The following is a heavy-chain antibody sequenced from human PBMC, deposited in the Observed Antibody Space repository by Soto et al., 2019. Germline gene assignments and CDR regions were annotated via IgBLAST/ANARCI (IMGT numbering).Heavy chain of an antibody. CDR3: AKDSKRIAAAGTDI. Sequence: PGGSLRLSCAASGFTFSSYGMHWVRQAPGKGLEWVAVISYDGSNKYYADSVKGRFTISRDNSKNTLYLQMNSLRAEDTAVYYCAKDSKRIAAAGTDIWGQGTMVT. J-gene: IGHJ3*02. CDR1: GFTFSSYG. D-gene: IGHD6-13*01. V-gene: IGHV3-30*18. CDR2: ISYDGSNK.